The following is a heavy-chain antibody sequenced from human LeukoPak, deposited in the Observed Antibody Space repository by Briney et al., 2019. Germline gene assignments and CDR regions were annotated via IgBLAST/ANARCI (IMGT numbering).Heavy chain of an antibody. CDR1: GYTFTSYG. Sequence: GASVKVSCKASGYTFTSYGISWVRQAPGQRLEWMGWINAGNGNTKYSQKFQGRVTITRDTSASTAYMELSSLRSEDTAVYYCARGKRGLLWFGELLSAWFDPWGQGTLVTVSS. J-gene: IGHJ5*02. D-gene: IGHD3-10*01. CDR2: INAGNGNT. CDR3: ARGKRGLLWFGELLSAWFDP. V-gene: IGHV1-3*01.